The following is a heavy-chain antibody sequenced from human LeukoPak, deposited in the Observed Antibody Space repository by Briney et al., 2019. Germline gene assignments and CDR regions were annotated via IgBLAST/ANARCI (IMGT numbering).Heavy chain of an antibody. J-gene: IGHJ4*02. CDR1: GFTFSNYW. CDR3: ALGGWDYAPQSYSDFDY. CDR2: IKEDGSEK. Sequence: GGSLRLSCAASGFTFSNYWMSWVRQAPGKGLEWVANIKEDGSEKYYVDSMKGRFTISRDNAKDSLYLQMNSLRAEDTAVYYCALGGWDYAPQSYSDFDYWGQGTLVTVSS. V-gene: IGHV3-7*01. D-gene: IGHD2-15*01.